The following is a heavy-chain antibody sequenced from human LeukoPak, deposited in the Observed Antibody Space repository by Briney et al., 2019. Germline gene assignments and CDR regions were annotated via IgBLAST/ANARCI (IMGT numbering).Heavy chain of an antibody. V-gene: IGHV3-64*01. CDR3: AKAHRYYGMDV. J-gene: IGHJ6*02. CDR2: ISSNGGST. CDR1: GFTFSSYA. Sequence: GGSLRLSCAASGFTFSSYAMHWVRQAPGKGLEYVSAISSNGGSTYYANSVKGRFTISRDNSKNTLYLQMNSLRAEDTAVYYCAKAHRYYGMDVWGQGTTVTVSS.